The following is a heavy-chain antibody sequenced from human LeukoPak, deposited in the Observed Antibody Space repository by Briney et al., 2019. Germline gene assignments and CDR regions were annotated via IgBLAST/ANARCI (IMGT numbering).Heavy chain of an antibody. D-gene: IGHD1-26*01. CDR1: GGSFSGYY. CDR3: ARDGRYYYAFDI. J-gene: IGHJ3*02. CDR2: IYYSGTT. Sequence: SETLSLTCAVYGGSFSGYYWSWIRQPPGKGLEWIGYIYYSGTTYYNPSLKSRVIISVDTSKNQFSLKLTSVTAADTAVYYCARDGRYYYAFDIWGQGTMVTVSS. V-gene: IGHV4-59*12.